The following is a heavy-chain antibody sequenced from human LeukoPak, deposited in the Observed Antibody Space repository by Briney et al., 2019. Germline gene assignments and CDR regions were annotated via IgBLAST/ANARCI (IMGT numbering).Heavy chain of an antibody. D-gene: IGHD4-23*01. CDR1: DISFNDFG. Sequence: GGSLRLSCAASDISFNDFGIHWVRQAPGTGLEGVAFTTYDGSKKFYADSVRGRFTISRDNSQNTLYLQMNSLKTEDTAVYYCTDHTLLGGNFDAFDIWGQGTMVTVSS. CDR2: TTYDGSKK. J-gene: IGHJ3*02. V-gene: IGHV3-30*12. CDR3: TDHTLLGGNFDAFDI.